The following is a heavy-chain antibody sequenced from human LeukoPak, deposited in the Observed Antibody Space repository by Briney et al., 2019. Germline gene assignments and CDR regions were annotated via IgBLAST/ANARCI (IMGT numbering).Heavy chain of an antibody. V-gene: IGHV1-2*02. CDR2: IDPDSGGT. Sequence: ASVRVSCKTSGYTFTGYYLHWVRQAPGQRPEWMGRIDPDSGGTHYGQKFQGRVTMTRDTSISTAYMELSRLRSDDTAVYYCAREDRVVVTAIGFDYWGQGTLVTVSS. D-gene: IGHD2-21*02. CDR1: GYTFTGYY. J-gene: IGHJ4*02. CDR3: AREDRVVVTAIGFDY.